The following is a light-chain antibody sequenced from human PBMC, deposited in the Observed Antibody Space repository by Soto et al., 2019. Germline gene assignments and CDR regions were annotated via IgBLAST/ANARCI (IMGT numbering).Light chain of an antibody. CDR1: HDIRDH. CDR3: HQYDNLSQT. V-gene: IGKV1-33*01. CDR2: DAS. J-gene: IGKJ3*01. Sequence: IQMTQSPYSLSASVGDRVTLTCQASHDIRDHFNWYQQKPGKPPKLLIYDASNLRTGVPSRFRGSGSGTDVTFTISSLQPEAVATYFCHQYDNLSQTFGPGTKVVIK.